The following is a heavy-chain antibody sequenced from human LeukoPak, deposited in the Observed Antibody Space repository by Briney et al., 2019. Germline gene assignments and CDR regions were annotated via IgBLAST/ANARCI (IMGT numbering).Heavy chain of an antibody. CDR2: INFSGYT. CDR1: GVTFSSYA. V-gene: IGHV4-34*01. CDR3: ARVGSTPTKFDH. J-gene: IGHJ4*02. Sequence: PSETLSLTCAASGVTFSSYAMTWVRQSPGKGLECIGEINFSGYTKYNPSLKSRVTMSVTTSKNQFSLKPASVTAAGPAIYFCARVGSTPTKFDHWGQGTLVTVSS. D-gene: IGHD2-2*01.